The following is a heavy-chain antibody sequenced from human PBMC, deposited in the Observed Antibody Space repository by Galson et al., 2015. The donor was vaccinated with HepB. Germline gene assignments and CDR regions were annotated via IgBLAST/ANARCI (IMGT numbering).Heavy chain of an antibody. Sequence: SLRLSCAASGFSFRRYGMHWVRQAPGKGLEWVALILYDGSQKYYGDSVKGRFTISRDDSKNTLHLQMNSLRTEDTAVYFCAKIMRRGPLVRGIIPDFWGREPWSPSPQ. D-gene: IGHD3-10*01. CDR1: GFSFRRYG. CDR3: AKIMRRGPLVRGIIPDF. CDR2: ILYDGSQK. V-gene: IGHV3-30*18. J-gene: IGHJ4*02.